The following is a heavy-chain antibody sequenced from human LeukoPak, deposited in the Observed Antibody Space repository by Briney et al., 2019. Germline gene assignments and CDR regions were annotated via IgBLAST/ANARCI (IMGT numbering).Heavy chain of an antibody. D-gene: IGHD6-13*01. CDR2: INSDGSST. CDR1: GFTFSSYW. V-gene: IGHV3-74*01. J-gene: IGHJ4*02. CDR3: ASERPYSSSWYPNY. Sequence: GGSLRLSCAASGFTFSSYWMHWVRQAPGKGLVWVSRINSDGSSTSYADSVKGRFTISRDNAKNTLYLQMNSLRAEDTAVYYCASERPYSSSWYPNYWGQGTLVTVSS.